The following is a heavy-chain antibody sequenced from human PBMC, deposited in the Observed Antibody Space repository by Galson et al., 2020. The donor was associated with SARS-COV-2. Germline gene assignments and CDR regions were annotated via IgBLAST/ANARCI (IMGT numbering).Heavy chain of an antibody. CDR2: IYHSGST. CDR3: ARLQGSGSYYNWGWFDP. D-gene: IGHD3-10*01. Sequence: SETLSLTCAVSGYSISSGYYWGWIRQPPGKGLEWIGSIYHSGSTYYNPSLKSRVTISVDTSKNQFSLKLSSVTAADTAVYYCARLQGSGSYYNWGWFDPWGQGTLVTVSS. V-gene: IGHV4-38-2*01. J-gene: IGHJ5*02. CDR1: GYSISSGYY.